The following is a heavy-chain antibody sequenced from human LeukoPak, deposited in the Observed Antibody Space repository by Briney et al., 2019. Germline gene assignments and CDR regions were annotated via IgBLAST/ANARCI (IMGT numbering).Heavy chain of an antibody. J-gene: IGHJ3*02. V-gene: IGHV4-39*07. CDR1: GGSISSRTYY. D-gene: IGHD2/OR15-2a*01. Sequence: PSETLSLTCTVSGGSISSRTYYWGWIRQPPGKGLEWVGSIYYTGSTFYNPSLKSRVTISVDTSKNHFSMKLSSVTAADAAVYFCAREWTTWGAFDIWDQGTMVTVSS. CDR2: IYYTGST. CDR3: AREWTTWGAFDI.